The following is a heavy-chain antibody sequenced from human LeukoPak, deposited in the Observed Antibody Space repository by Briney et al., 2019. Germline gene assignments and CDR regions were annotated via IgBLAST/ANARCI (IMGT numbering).Heavy chain of an antibody. CDR1: GGSIRSYF. V-gene: IGHV4-59*01. J-gene: IGHJ4*02. D-gene: IGHD7-27*01. CDR2: VYHSGST. Sequence: SETLSLTCTVSGGSIRSYFWSWIRQPPGRGLEWIGYVYHSGSTNYNPSLKSRVTISVDASKNQFSLKLSSVTAADTAVYYCARELTGDWYFDYWAQGTLVTVSS. CDR3: ARELTGDWYFDY.